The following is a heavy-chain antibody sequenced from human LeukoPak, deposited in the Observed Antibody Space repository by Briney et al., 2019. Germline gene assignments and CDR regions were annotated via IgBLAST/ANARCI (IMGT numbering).Heavy chain of an antibody. V-gene: IGHV1-3*03. CDR3: ARASRGNYYDSSGYMGAFDI. D-gene: IGHD3-22*01. J-gene: IGHJ3*02. CDR2: INAGNGNT. CDR1: GYTFTRYA. Sequence: ASVKVSCKASGYTFTRYAINWVRQAPGQGLEWMGWINAGNGNTKYSQEFQGRVTITRDTSASTAYMELSSLRSEDMAVYYCARASRGNYYDSSGYMGAFDIWGQGTMVTVSS.